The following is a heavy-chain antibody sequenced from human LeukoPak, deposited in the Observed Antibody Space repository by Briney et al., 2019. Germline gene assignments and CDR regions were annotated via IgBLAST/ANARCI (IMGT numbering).Heavy chain of an antibody. V-gene: IGHV4-39*01. CDR3: ARHLRSSGWYASDY. CDR1: GGSISSSSYY. CDR2: IYYSGST. D-gene: IGHD6-19*01. Sequence: SETLSLTCTVSGGSISSSSYYWGWIRQPPGKGLEWIGSIYYSGSTHYNPSLKSRVTISVDTSKNQFSLKLSSVTAADTAVYYCARHLRSSGWYASDYWGQGTLVTVSS. J-gene: IGHJ4*02.